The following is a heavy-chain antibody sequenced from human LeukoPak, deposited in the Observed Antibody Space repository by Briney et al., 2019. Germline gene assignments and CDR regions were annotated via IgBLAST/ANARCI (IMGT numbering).Heavy chain of an antibody. J-gene: IGHJ4*02. CDR2: ISGSGGST. CDR3: AKSIGDLYQAFAY. Sequence: GGSLRLSCAASGFTFSNYAMTWVRQAPGKGLEWVSGISGSGGSTYYADSVRGRFTISGDNSKNTFDAQMNSLRAEDTAIYYCAKSIGDLYQAFAYWGQGTLVTVSS. V-gene: IGHV3-23*01. D-gene: IGHD3-10*01. CDR1: GFTFSNYA.